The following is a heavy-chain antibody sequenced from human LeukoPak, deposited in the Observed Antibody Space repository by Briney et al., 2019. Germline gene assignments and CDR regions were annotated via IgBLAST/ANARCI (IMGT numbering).Heavy chain of an antibody. CDR1: GFTFSSYA. V-gene: IGHV3-23*01. D-gene: IGHD3-3*01. Sequence: GGSLRLSCAASGFTFSSYAMSWVRQAPGKGLEWVSAISGSGVSTYYADSVKGRFTISRDNSKNTLYLQMNSLRAEDTALYYCAKRHYDFWSGYQNQMYYFDYWGQGTLVTVSS. CDR2: ISGSGVST. J-gene: IGHJ4*02. CDR3: AKRHYDFWSGYQNQMYYFDY.